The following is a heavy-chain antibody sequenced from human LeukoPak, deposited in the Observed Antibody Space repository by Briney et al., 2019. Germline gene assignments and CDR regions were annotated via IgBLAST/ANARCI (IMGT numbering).Heavy chain of an antibody. D-gene: IGHD2-15*01. V-gene: IGHV3-21*01. CDR1: GFTFSSYS. J-gene: IGHJ3*02. Sequence: GGSLRLSCAASGFTFSSYSMNWVRQAPGKGLEWVSSISSSSSYIYYADSVKGRFTISRDNAKNSLYLQMNSLRAEDTAVYFCTRIVEGAFDSWGQGTMVTVSP. CDR3: TRIVEGAFDS. CDR2: ISSSSSYI.